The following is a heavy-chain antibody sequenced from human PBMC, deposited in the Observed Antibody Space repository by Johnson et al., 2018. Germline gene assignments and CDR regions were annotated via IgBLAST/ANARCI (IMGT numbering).Heavy chain of an antibody. CDR1: GFTFSSYG. Sequence: VQLVESGGGVVQPGRSXRLSCAASGFTFSSYGMHWVRQAPGKGLEWVAVISYDGSNKYYADSVKGRFTISRDNSKNTLYLQMNSLRAEDTAVYYCARDVGRWNDAFDIWGQGTMVTVS. V-gene: IGHV3-30*03. J-gene: IGHJ3*02. D-gene: IGHD4-23*01. CDR3: ARDVGRWNDAFDI. CDR2: ISYDGSNK.